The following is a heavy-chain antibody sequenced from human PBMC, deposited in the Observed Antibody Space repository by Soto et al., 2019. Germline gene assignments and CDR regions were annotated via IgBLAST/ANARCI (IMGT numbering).Heavy chain of an antibody. J-gene: IGHJ5*02. V-gene: IGHV1-18*01. Sequence: GPPVKVSCKASGYTFTSYGISWVRQAPGQGLEWMGWISAYNGNTNYAQKLQGRVTMTTDTSTSTAYMELRSLRSDDTAVYYCARDHGASHYGILIDNWFDPWGQGTLVTVSS. CDR1: GYTFTSYG. CDR3: ARDHGASHYGILIDNWFDP. CDR2: ISAYNGNT. D-gene: IGHD3-9*01.